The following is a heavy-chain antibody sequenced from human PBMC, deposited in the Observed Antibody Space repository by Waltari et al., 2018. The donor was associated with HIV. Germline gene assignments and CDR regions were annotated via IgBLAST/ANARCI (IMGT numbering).Heavy chain of an antibody. J-gene: IGHJ4*02. V-gene: IGHV3-23*01. Sequence: VQPGGSLRLSCAASGFTLRGHAMTWVRQAPGKGLEWVSSITANGGRTYYADSVKGRFSISRDNSKNTMSLQMNSLRAEDTAVYYCARGRGDCGGDCYYLDYWGQGALVTVSS. CDR1: GFTLRGHA. CDR3: ARGRGDCGGDCYYLDY. D-gene: IGHD2-21*02. CDR2: ITANGGRT.